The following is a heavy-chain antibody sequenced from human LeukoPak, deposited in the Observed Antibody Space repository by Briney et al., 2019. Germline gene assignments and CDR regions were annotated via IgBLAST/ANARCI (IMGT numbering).Heavy chain of an antibody. Sequence: GASVKVSCKASGFTFTSSAMQWVRQARGQRLEWIGWIVVGSGNTNYAQKFQERVTITRDMSTSTAYMELSSLRSEDTAVYYCAAEGRPRQWLVPDYWGQGTLVTVSS. D-gene: IGHD6-19*01. CDR3: AAEGRPRQWLVPDY. V-gene: IGHV1-58*02. J-gene: IGHJ4*02. CDR2: IVVGSGNT. CDR1: GFTFTSSA.